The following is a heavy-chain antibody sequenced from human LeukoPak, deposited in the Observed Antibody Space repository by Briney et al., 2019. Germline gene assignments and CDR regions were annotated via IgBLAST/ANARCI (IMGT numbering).Heavy chain of an antibody. CDR1: GGSISSSSYY. Sequence: SETLSLTCTVSGGSISSSSYYWGWIRQPPGKGLEWIGSIYYSGSTYYNPSLKSRVTISVDTSKNQFSLKLSSVTAADTAVYYCAREPVEMATTDNWFDPWGQGTPVTVSS. D-gene: IGHD5-24*01. J-gene: IGHJ5*02. CDR3: AREPVEMATTDNWFDP. V-gene: IGHV4-39*07. CDR2: IYYSGST.